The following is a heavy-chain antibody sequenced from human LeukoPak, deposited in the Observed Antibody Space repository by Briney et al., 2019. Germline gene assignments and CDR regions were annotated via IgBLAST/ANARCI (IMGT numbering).Heavy chain of an antibody. CDR1: GGSFSGYY. D-gene: IGHD2-2*01. Sequence: SETLSLTCAVYGGSFSGYYWSWIRQPPGKGLEWIGEINHSGSTNYNTSLKSRVAISVDTSKNQFSLKLSSVTAADTAVYYCARARRLGYCSSTSCPYYFDYWGQGTLVTVSS. J-gene: IGHJ4*02. CDR2: INHSGST. CDR3: ARARRLGYCSSTSCPYYFDY. V-gene: IGHV4-34*01.